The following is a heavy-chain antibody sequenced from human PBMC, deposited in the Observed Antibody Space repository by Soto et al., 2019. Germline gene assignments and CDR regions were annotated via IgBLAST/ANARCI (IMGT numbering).Heavy chain of an antibody. Sequence: EVQLVESGGGLVQPGRSLRLSCVASGFTFDDYAMHWVRQAPGKGLEWVSGISWNSGSIGYADSVKGRFTISRDNAKNSLYLQMNSLRAEDTALYYCAKGPYGDYDPNWFDPWGQGTLVTVSS. CDR3: AKGPYGDYDPNWFDP. J-gene: IGHJ5*02. D-gene: IGHD4-17*01. V-gene: IGHV3-9*01. CDR1: GFTFDDYA. CDR2: ISWNSGSI.